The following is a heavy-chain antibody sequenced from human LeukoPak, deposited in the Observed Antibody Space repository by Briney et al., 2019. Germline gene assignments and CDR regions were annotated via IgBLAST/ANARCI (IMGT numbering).Heavy chain of an antibody. V-gene: IGHV3-23*01. D-gene: IGHD6-13*01. Sequence: GASLRLSCAASGFTFSSYAMSWVRQAPGKGLEWVSAISGSGGSTYYADSVKGRFTISRDNSKNTLYLQMNSLRAEDTAVYYCAMTPRHSSSWYLFDYWGQGTLVTVSS. J-gene: IGHJ4*02. CDR3: AMTPRHSSSWYLFDY. CDR1: GFTFSSYA. CDR2: ISGSGGST.